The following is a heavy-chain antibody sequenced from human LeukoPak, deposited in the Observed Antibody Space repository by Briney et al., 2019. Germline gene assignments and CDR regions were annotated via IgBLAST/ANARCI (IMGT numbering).Heavy chain of an antibody. D-gene: IGHD3-22*01. CDR3: ARRPRDSSGYYLGAFHD. Sequence: GGSLRLSCEASGFTFGSYAMAWVRQAPGKGLDWVSVIGASGADTYYADSVKGRFTVSRDNAKNTLYLHMSSLRAEDTAVYFCARRPRDSSGYYLGAFHDWGQGTTVTVSS. V-gene: IGHV3-23*01. CDR2: IGASGADT. J-gene: IGHJ3*01. CDR1: GFTFGSYA.